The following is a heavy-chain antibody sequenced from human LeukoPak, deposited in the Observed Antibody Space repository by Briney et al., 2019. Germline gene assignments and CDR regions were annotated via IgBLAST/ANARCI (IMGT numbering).Heavy chain of an antibody. V-gene: IGHV4-39*01. J-gene: IGHJ5*02. D-gene: IGHD3-3*01. CDR3: ARRYYDFWSGYGSWFDP. CDR1: GGSISSSSYY. CDR2: IYYSGST. Sequence: SETLSLTCTVSGGSISSSSYYWGWIRQPPGKGLEWIGSIYYSGSTYYNPSLKSRATISVDTSKNQFSLKLSSVTAADTAVYYCARRYYDFWSGYGSWFDPWGQGTLVTVSS.